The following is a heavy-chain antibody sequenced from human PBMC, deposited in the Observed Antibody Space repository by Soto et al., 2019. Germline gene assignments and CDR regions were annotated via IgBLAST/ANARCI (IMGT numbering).Heavy chain of an antibody. CDR3: ARAGNDFWSGYYAEYYYYYYGMDV. V-gene: IGHV1-69*01. D-gene: IGHD3-3*01. CDR2: IIPIFGTA. J-gene: IGHJ6*02. Sequence: QVQLVQSGAEVKKPGSSVKVSCKASGGTFSSYAISWVRQAPGQGLEWMGGIIPIFGTANYAQKFQGRVTITADESTSPAYMELSSLRSEDTAVYYCARAGNDFWSGYYAEYYYYYYGMDVWGQGTTVTVSS. CDR1: GGTFSSYA.